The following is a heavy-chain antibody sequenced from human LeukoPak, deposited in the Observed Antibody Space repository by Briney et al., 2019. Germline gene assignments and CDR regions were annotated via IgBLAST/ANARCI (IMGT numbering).Heavy chain of an antibody. CDR3: AQIAVAGRGIFDY. CDR2: INHSGST. J-gene: IGHJ4*02. D-gene: IGHD6-19*01. V-gene: IGHV4-34*01. Sequence: SETQSLTCAVYGGSFSGYYWSWIRQPPGKGLEWIGEINHSGSTNYNPSLKSRVTISVDTSKNQFSLKLSSVTAADTAVYYCAQIAVAGRGIFDYWGQGTLVTVSS. CDR1: GGSFSGYY.